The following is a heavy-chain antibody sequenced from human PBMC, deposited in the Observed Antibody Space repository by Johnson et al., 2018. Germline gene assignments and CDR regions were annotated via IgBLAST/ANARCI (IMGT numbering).Heavy chain of an antibody. CDR2: IYYSGST. D-gene: IGHD3-10*01. V-gene: IGHV4-59*01. CDR3: ARGPFGELLNWFDP. J-gene: IGHJ5*02. CDR1: DGSISSYS. Sequence: QVQLQESGPGLVKPSETLSLTCTVSDGSISSYSWSWIRQPPGKGLEWIGYIYYSGSTYNPSLKNRVPISVDPSKTPFSLKLNSVTAADTAGYYCARGPFGELLNWFDPWGQGTLGTVSS.